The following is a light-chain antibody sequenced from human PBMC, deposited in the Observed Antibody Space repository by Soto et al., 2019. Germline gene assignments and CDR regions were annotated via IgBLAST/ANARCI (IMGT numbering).Light chain of an antibody. CDR1: SSDVGSYNL. V-gene: IGLV2-23*01. J-gene: IGLJ1*01. CDR3: CSYAGSSLYV. CDR2: EGS. Sequence: QSVLTQSASVSASPGQSITISCTGTSSDVGSYNLVSWYQQHPGKVAKLMIHEGSKRPSGGSNRFSGSKSGNTASLTISGLQAEDEADYYCCSYAGSSLYVFGTGTKVTVL.